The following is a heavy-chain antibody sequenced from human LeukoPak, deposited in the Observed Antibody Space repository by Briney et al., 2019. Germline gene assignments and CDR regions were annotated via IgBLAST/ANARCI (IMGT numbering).Heavy chain of an antibody. D-gene: IGHD6-13*01. CDR2: ISYDGSNK. V-gene: IGHV3-30*18. J-gene: IGHJ4*02. CDR1: GFTFSSYG. CDR3: AKVGQQLGSGY. Sequence: PGGSLRLSCAASGFTFSSYGMPWVRRAPGKGLEWVAVISYDGSNKYYADSVKGRFTISRDNSKNTLYLQMNSLRAEDTAVYYCAKVGQQLGSGYWGQGTLVTVSS.